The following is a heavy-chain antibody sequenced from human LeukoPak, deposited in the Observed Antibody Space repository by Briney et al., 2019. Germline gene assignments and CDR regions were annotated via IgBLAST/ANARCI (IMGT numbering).Heavy chain of an antibody. CDR1: GYTFTSYY. D-gene: IGHD3-10*01. CDR2: ITASGGGT. V-gene: IGHV1-46*01. CDR3: ARDVFGLDY. Sequence: ASVKVSCKASGYTFTSYYLHWVRQAPGQGLEWMGVITASGGGTAYAQKFQGRVTMTRDTSSSTVYMELTRLRSEDTAVYYCARDVFGLDYWGQGTLVTVSS. J-gene: IGHJ4*02.